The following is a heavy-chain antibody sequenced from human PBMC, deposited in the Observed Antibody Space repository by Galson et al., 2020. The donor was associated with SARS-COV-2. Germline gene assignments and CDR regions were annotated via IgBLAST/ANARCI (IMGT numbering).Heavy chain of an antibody. D-gene: IGHD3-9*01. CDR3: ARGPPLNYDILTGYHFCF. CDR1: GYTFTAYY. Sequence: ASVKVSCKTSGYTFTAYYIHWVRQAPGQGLEWVGRINPNTGVTNYAQRFQGRVTMTRDTSISTAYVEVTMLTADDMAIYYCARGPPLNYDILTGYHFCFWGQGTLVTVSS. CDR2: INPNTGVT. V-gene: IGHV1-2*06. J-gene: IGHJ4*02.